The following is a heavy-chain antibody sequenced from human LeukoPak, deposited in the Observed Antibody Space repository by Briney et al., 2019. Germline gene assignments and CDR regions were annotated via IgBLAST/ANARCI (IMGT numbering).Heavy chain of an antibody. CDR3: ARRGYYYYGMDV. Sequence: SETLSLTCTVSGGSISSYYWSWIRQPPGKGLEWIGYIYYSGSTNYNPSLKSRVTISVDTSKSQFSLKLSSVTAADTAVYYCARRGYYYYGMDVWGQGTTVTVSS. J-gene: IGHJ6*02. V-gene: IGHV4-59*08. CDR1: GGSISSYY. CDR2: IYYSGST.